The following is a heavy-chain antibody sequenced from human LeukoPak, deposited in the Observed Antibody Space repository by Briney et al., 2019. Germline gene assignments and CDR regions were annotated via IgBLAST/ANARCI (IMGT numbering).Heavy chain of an antibody. CDR1: GFTFSTYS. CDR2: ISSSSSTI. D-gene: IGHD3-22*01. V-gene: IGHV3-48*04. Sequence: PGGSLRLSCAASGFTFSTYSMNWVRQAPGKGLEWVSYISSSSSTIYYADSVKGRFTISRDNAKNSLYLQMNSLRAEDTAVYYCARDRRGYYIYWGQGTLVTVSS. J-gene: IGHJ4*02. CDR3: ARDRRGYYIY.